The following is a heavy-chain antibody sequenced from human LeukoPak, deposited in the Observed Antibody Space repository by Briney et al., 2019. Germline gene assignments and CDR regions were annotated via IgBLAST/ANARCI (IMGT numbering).Heavy chain of an antibody. CDR1: GFTFSSYS. D-gene: IGHD5-18*01. J-gene: IGHJ4*02. CDR3: ARGPYSYGYANDY. V-gene: IGHV3-48*01. Sequence: PGGSLRLSCAASGFTFSSYSMNWVRQAPGKGLEWVSYISSSSSTIYYADSVKGRFTISRDNAKNSLYLQMNSLRAEDTAVYYCARGPYSYGYANDYWGQGTLVTVSS. CDR2: ISSSSSTI.